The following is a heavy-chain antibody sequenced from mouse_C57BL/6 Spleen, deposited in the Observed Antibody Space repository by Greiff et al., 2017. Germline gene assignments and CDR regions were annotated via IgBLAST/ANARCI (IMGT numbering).Heavy chain of an antibody. CDR1: GYAFSSYW. CDR3: ARPLMVTTGGYAMDY. Sequence: QVQLQQSGAELVKPGASVKISCKASGYAFSSYWMNWVKQRPGKGLEWIGQIYPGDGDTNYNGKFKGKATLTADKSSSTAYMQLSSLTSEDSAVHFCARPLMVTTGGYAMDYWGQGTSVTVSS. J-gene: IGHJ4*01. V-gene: IGHV1-80*01. D-gene: IGHD2-2*01. CDR2: IYPGDGDT.